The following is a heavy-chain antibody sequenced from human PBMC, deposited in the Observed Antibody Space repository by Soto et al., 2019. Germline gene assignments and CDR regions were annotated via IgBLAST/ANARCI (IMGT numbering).Heavy chain of an antibody. J-gene: IGHJ4*02. CDR3: ARHGVNGNHDC. V-gene: IGHV4-39*01. CDR1: GGSISINNYY. Sequence: QLQLQESGPGLVKPSETLSLTCTVSGGSISINNYYWGWIRQPPGKGPEWIGSIYYTGSTYYISSLKRRLTISLDTSTNQYSMRLSSVTAADTAVYYCARHGVNGNHDCWGQGTLITVSS. CDR2: IYYTGST. D-gene: IGHD2-8*01.